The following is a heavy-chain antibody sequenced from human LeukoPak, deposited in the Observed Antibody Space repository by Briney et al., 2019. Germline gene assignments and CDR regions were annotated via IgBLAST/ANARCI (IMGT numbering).Heavy chain of an antibody. V-gene: IGHV3-33*01. CDR3: AREGYLGYCSSTSCYNGAFDI. J-gene: IGHJ3*02. CDR2: IWYDGSNK. CDR1: GFTFSIYG. Sequence: PGGSLRLSCAASGFTFSIYGMHWGRQAPGKGLEGVAVIWYDGSNKYYADSVKGRFTISRDNSKNTLYLQMNSLRAEDTAVYYCAREGYLGYCSSTSCYNGAFDIWGQGTMVTVSS. D-gene: IGHD2-2*02.